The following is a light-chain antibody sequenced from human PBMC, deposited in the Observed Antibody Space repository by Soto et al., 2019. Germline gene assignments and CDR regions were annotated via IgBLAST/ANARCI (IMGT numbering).Light chain of an antibody. V-gene: IGKV3-20*01. J-gene: IGKJ4*01. CDR3: QQYGSSP. Sequence: IVLTQSPGTRSVSPGERATLSCRASQSVSSSYLAWYQQKPGQAPRLLIYGASSRATGIPDRFSGSGSGTDFTLTISRPEPEDFAVYYCQQYGSSPFGGGTKVDNK. CDR1: QSVSSSY. CDR2: GAS.